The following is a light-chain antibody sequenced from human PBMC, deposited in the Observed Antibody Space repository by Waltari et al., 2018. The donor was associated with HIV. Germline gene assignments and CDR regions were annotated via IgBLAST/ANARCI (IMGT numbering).Light chain of an antibody. CDR1: SSDIGTSDY. J-gene: IGLJ2*01. V-gene: IGLV2-14*01. Sequence: QSALTQPAPVSGSPGPSITTSCNGTSSDIGTSDYVSCYQHFPGKAPGLIVYEAKTRPSGTSNRFSGSKTDKTASLTISGLQVEDEAIYYCSSYSSTGTLVLFGEGTHLTVV. CDR2: EAK. CDR3: SSYSSTGTLVL.